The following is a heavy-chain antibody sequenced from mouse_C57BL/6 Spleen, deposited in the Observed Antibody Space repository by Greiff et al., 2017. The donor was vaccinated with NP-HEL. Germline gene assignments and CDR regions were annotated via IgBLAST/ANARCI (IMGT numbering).Heavy chain of an antibody. V-gene: IGHV1-82*01. CDR2: IYPGDGDT. D-gene: IGHD2-12*01. Sequence: VQLQQSGPELVKPGASVKISCKASGYAFSSAWMNWVKQTPGKGLEWIGRIYPGDGDTNYNGKFKSKATLTADKSSSAAYMQLSSLTDEDSAVYFCARSGLLYMDYWGQGTSVTVSS. CDR3: ARSGLLYMDY. J-gene: IGHJ4*01. CDR1: GYAFSSAW.